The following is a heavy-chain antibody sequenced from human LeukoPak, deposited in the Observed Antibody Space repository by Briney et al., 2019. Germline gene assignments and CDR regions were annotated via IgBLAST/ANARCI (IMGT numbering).Heavy chain of an antibody. D-gene: IGHD6-19*01. J-gene: IGHJ3*02. V-gene: IGHV3-33*01. CDR1: GFTFSSYG. CDR3: ARVASGSAADAFDI. Sequence: GGSLRLSCAASGFTFSSYGMHWVRQAPGKGLKGVAVIWYDGSNKYYADSVKGRFTISRDNSKNTLYLQMNSLRAEDTAVYYCARVASGSAADAFDIWGQGTMVTVSS. CDR2: IWYDGSNK.